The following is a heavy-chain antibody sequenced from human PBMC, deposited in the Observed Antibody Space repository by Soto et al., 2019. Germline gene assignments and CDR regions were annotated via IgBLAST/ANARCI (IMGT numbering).Heavy chain of an antibody. Sequence: QVHLVQSGAEVKEPGASVKISCETSGYTFTDYYIYWVRQAPGQGLEWMAMINPNGGSTRYTQKVQDRVTVTRGTSTSTVYMELSSLRFEDTVVYYCARTLSGSGLSYWGQGTLVTVSS. CDR2: INPNGGST. CDR1: GYTFTDYY. CDR3: ARTLSGSGLSY. V-gene: IGHV1-46*03. J-gene: IGHJ4*02. D-gene: IGHD6-19*01.